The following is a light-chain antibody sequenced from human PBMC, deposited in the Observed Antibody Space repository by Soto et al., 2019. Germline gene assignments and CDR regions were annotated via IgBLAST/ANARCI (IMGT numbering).Light chain of an antibody. CDR3: NSYATGNTRV. Sequence: QSVLTQPASVSGSPGQSITISCTGSSSDIGDYDYVSWYQQHPGKAPKVLISEVSNRPSGVSNRFSGSKSGNTASLTISGLQAEDEAVYYCNSYATGNTRVFGTGTKSPS. CDR2: EVS. V-gene: IGLV2-14*01. J-gene: IGLJ1*01. CDR1: SSDIGDYDY.